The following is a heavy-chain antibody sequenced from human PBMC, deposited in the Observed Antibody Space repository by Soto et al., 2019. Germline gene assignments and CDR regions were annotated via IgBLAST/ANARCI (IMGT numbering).Heavy chain of an antibody. D-gene: IGHD6-19*01. CDR2: IYWDDDK. CDR3: AHKSGGWYMHY. J-gene: IGHJ4*02. V-gene: IGHV2-5*02. CDR1: GFSLSTSGVG. Sequence: QITLKESGPTLVKPTQTLTLTCTFSGFSLSTSGVGVGWIRQPPGKALEWLGLIYWDDDKRYSPSLKCGLTNTKDTSKNRVVLTMTNMDPVDTATYFRAHKSGGWYMHYWGQGTLVTVSS.